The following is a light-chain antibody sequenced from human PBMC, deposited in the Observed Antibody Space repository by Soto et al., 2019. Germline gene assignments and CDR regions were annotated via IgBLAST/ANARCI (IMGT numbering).Light chain of an antibody. V-gene: IGLV2-8*01. CDR2: DVI. CDR3: SSYGGSNNFVV. CDR1: SSDIGGNNF. J-gene: IGLJ2*01. Sequence: QSALTQPPSASGSPGQSVTISCTGTSSDIGGNNFVSWYQHHPGKAPKLMLYDVIKRPSGVPARFSGSKSGNTASLTVSGLQGEDEADYYCSSYGGSNNFVVFGGGTKLTVL.